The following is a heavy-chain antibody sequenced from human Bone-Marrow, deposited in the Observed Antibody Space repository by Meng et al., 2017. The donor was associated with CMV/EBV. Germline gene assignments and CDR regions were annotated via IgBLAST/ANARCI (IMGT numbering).Heavy chain of an antibody. CDR1: GFTFSSYA. Sequence: GGSLRLSCAASGFTFSSYAMHWVRQAPGKGLEWVAVISYDGSNKYYADSVKGRFTISRDNSKNTLYLQMNSLRAEDTAVYYCGQSSTSQGPFDYWGQGTLVTASS. D-gene: IGHD2-2*01. J-gene: IGHJ4*02. CDR2: ISYDGSNK. CDR3: GQSSTSQGPFDY. V-gene: IGHV3-30-3*01.